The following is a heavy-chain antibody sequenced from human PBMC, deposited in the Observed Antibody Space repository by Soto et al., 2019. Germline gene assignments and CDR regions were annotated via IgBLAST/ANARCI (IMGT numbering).Heavy chain of an antibody. CDR2: VWYDGTNK. J-gene: IGHJ4*02. D-gene: IGHD6-13*01. Sequence: QVQLVESGGGVVQSGRSLRLSCEASGFTFKSYGMHWVRQAPGKGLERVAVVWYDGTNKKYADSVKGRFNIYRDNSKNTLYLQMDSLRAEDTGIYYCARGGHSSSWYRLEAYFFDYWGQGSLVTVSS. CDR1: GFTFKSYG. CDR3: ARGGHSSSWYRLEAYFFDY. V-gene: IGHV3-33*01.